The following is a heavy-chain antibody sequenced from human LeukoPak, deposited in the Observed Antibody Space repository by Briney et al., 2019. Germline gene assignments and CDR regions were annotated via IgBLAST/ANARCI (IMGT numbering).Heavy chain of an antibody. CDR2: IIPIFGTA. Sequence: GSSVKVSCKASGGTFSSYAISWVRQAPGQGLEWMGGIIPIFGTANYAQKFQGRVTITTDESTSTAYMEPSSLRSEDTAVYYCARGYSYGWASFDYWGQGTLVTVSS. D-gene: IGHD5-18*01. J-gene: IGHJ4*02. V-gene: IGHV1-69*05. CDR3: ARGYSYGWASFDY. CDR1: GGTFSSYA.